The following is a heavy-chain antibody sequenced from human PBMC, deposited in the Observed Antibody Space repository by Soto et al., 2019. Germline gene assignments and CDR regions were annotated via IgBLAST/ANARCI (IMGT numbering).Heavy chain of an antibody. J-gene: IGHJ4*02. Sequence: EVQLLESGGGLVQPGGSLRLSCAASGFTFSSYAMNWLRQAPGKGLEWVSTISGSGGSTYYAHTSTYYADSVKGRFTISTDNSKNPLYLQMNSLRAEDTAVYYCAKVGGTSHPPIPVDYWGQGTLVTVSS. CDR3: AKVGGTSHPPIPVDY. CDR2: ISGSGGSTYYAHTST. D-gene: IGHD2-2*02. V-gene: IGHV3-23*01. CDR1: GFTFSSYA.